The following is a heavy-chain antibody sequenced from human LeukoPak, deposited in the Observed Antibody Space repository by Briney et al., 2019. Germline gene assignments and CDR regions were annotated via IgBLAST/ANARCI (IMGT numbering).Heavy chain of an antibody. Sequence: GGSLRLSCAASGFTFSSYWMSWVRQAPGKGLEWVANIKQDGSEKYYVDSVKGRFTISRDNSKNTLYLQMNSLRAEDTAVYYCAKEIYYYDSSGYLNYWGQGTLVTVSS. CDR2: IKQDGSEK. CDR1: GFTFSSYW. V-gene: IGHV3-7*01. CDR3: AKEIYYYDSSGYLNY. J-gene: IGHJ4*02. D-gene: IGHD3-22*01.